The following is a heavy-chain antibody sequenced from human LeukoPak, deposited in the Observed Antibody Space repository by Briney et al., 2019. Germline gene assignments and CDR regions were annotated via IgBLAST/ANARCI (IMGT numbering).Heavy chain of an antibody. CDR1: GYTFTGCF. Sequence: VASVKVSCKASGYTFTGCFIHYVRQAPGQGLEWMGWIDPNSDNIRYSETFKDRVTMTRDTSTNTAYMELSWLRSDDTAVYYCARSAYNYGYVYLDHWGQGTLVIVSS. CDR2: IDPNSDNI. J-gene: IGHJ5*02. CDR3: ARSAYNYGYVYLDH. V-gene: IGHV1-2*02. D-gene: IGHD5-18*01.